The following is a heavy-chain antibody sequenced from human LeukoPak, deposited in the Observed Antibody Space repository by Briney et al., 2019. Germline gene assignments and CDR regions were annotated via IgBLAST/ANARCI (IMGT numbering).Heavy chain of an antibody. CDR3: AKKVAVAGTPFDY. CDR1: GFTFSSYA. V-gene: IGHV3-23*01. J-gene: IGHJ4*02. D-gene: IGHD6-19*01. CDR2: ISGSGGST. Sequence: GGSLRLSCAASGFTFSSYAMSWVRQAPGKGLEWVSAISGSGGSTYYADSVKGRFTISRDNSKNTLYLQMNSLGAEDTAVYYCAKKVAVAGTPFDYWGQGTLVTVSS.